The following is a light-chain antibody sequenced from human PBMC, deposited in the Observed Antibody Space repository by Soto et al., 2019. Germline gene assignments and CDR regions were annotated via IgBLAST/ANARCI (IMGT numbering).Light chain of an antibody. CDR1: SSDVGSYNY. Sequence: ALTQPASVSGSPGQSITISCTGTSSDVGSYNYVSWYQQHPDKAPKLMIYDVSNRPSGVSNRFSGSKSGNTASLTISGLQAEDEADYYCSSYTSSNTVVFGGGTKLTVL. CDR2: DVS. J-gene: IGLJ3*02. CDR3: SSYTSSNTVV. V-gene: IGLV2-14*03.